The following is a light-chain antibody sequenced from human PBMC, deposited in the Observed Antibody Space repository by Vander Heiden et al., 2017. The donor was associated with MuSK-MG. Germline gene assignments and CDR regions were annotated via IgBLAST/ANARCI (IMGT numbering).Light chain of an antibody. CDR2: AAA. CDR1: QTIRSY. CDR3: QQIYSSPIT. V-gene: IGKV1-39*01. Sequence: DIQMTQSPSSLSASIGDRVVITCRANQTIRSYLNWYQQKPGRAPRLLIYAAASLQSGVPARFRGSGSGTDFTLTINGLQREDFATYYCQQIYSSPITFGQRSRLEIK. J-gene: IGKJ5*01.